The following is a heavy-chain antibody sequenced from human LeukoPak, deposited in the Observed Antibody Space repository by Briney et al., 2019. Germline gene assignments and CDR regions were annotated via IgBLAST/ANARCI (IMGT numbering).Heavy chain of an antibody. V-gene: IGHV4-34*01. J-gene: IGHJ3*02. CDR3: ARPIAAAGDDAFDI. CDR2: INHSGST. CDR1: GGSFSGYY. D-gene: IGHD6-13*01. Sequence: SETLSLTCAVYGGSFSGYYWSWLRQPPGKGLEWIGEINHSGSTNYNPSLKSRVTISVDTSKNQFSLKLSSVTAADTAVYYCARPIAAAGDDAFDIWGQGTMVTVSS.